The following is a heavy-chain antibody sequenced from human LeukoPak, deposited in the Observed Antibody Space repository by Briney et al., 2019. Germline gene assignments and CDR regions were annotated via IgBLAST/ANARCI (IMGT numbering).Heavy chain of an antibody. CDR3: TRVLYSSGWYGDHY. V-gene: IGHV3-23*01. J-gene: IGHJ4*02. CDR2: ISGSGGST. CDR1: GFTFSSYA. D-gene: IGHD6-19*01. Sequence: GGSLRLSCAASGFTFSSYAMSWVRQAPGKGLEWVSAISGSGGSTCYADSVKGRFTISGDNAMNSLYLQMNSLRAEDTAVYYCTRVLYSSGWYGDHYWGQGTLVTVSS.